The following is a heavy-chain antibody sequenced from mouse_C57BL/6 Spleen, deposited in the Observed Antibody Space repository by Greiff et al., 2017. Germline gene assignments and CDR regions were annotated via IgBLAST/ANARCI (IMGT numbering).Heavy chain of an antibody. D-gene: IGHD2-1*01. CDR2: ISNGGGSP. CDR1: GFTFSDSY. V-gene: IGHV5-12*01. J-gene: IGHJ3*01. CDR3: ARQNYGNGCAY. Sequence: EVKLMESGGGFVQPGGSLKLSCAASGFTFSDSYMYWVRQTPEKRLEWVAYISNGGGSPYYPDTVKGRGTIARDRAKNTRDLQMSRLKSEDTAMYYCARQNYGNGCAYWGQGTRGTVSA.